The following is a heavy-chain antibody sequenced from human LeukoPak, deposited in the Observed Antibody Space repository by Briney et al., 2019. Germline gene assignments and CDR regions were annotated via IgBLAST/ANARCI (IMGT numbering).Heavy chain of an antibody. Sequence: ASVKVSCKASGYTFTGYYMHWVRQAPGQGLEWMGWINPNSGGINYAQKFQGRVTMTRDTSISTAYMELSRLRSDDTAVYYCARTPVGTMLRGGPYYYGMDVWGQGTTVTVSS. CDR2: INPNSGGI. CDR3: ARTPVGTMLRGGPYYYGMDV. CDR1: GYTFTGYY. D-gene: IGHD3-10*01. V-gene: IGHV1-2*02. J-gene: IGHJ6*02.